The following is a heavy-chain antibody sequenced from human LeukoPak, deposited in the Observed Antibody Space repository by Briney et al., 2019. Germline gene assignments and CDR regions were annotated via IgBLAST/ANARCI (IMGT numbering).Heavy chain of an antibody. J-gene: IGHJ3*02. V-gene: IGHV3-30*04. CDR3: ARREPTTVTHWAFDI. Sequence: PGGSLRLSCAASGFTFSSYAMHWVRQAPGKGLEWVAVMSYDGSNKYYADSVKGRFTISRDNSKNTLYLQMNSLRAEDTAVYYCARREPTTVTHWAFDIWGQGTMVTVSS. CDR1: GFTFSSYA. D-gene: IGHD4-17*01. CDR2: MSYDGSNK.